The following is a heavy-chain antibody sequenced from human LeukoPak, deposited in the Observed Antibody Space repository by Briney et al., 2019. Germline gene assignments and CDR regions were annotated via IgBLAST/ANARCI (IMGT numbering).Heavy chain of an antibody. D-gene: IGHD2-2*01. CDR2: IKSKTDGGTT. V-gene: IGHV3-15*01. Sequence: GGSLRLSCAASGFTFSNAWMSWVRQAPGKGLEWVGRIKSKTDGGTTDYAAPVKGRFTISRDDSKNTLYLQMNSLKTEDTAVYYCTALVPAAIRNYYYSYGMDGWGKGTTVTVSS. CDR3: TALVPAAIRNYYYSYGMDG. J-gene: IGHJ6*04. CDR1: GFTFSNAW.